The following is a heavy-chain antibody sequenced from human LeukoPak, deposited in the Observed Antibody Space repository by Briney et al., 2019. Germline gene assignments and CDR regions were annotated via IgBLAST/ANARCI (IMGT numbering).Heavy chain of an antibody. CDR3: ARDFSGDHDY. D-gene: IGHD4-17*01. V-gene: IGHV3-53*01. CDR2: IYSGGST. J-gene: IGHJ4*02. CDR1: GFTVSSNY. Sequence: PGGSLRLSRSASGFTVSSNYMSWVRQAPGKGLEWVSVIYSGGSTYYADSVKGRFTISRDNSKNTLYLQMNSLRAEDTAVYYCARDFSGDHDYWGQGTLVTVSS.